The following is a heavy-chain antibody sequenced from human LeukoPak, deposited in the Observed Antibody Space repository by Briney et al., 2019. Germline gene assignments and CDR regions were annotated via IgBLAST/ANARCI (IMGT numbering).Heavy chain of an antibody. Sequence: SETLSLTCTVSGGSISSSSYYWGWIRQPPGKGLEWIGSIYYSGSTYYNPSLKSRVTISVDTSKNQFSLKLSSVTAADTAVYYCARLDGDHHWFDPWGQGTLVTVSS. D-gene: IGHD2-21*02. CDR1: GGSISSSSYY. V-gene: IGHV4-39*01. CDR3: ARLDGDHHWFDP. CDR2: IYYSGST. J-gene: IGHJ5*02.